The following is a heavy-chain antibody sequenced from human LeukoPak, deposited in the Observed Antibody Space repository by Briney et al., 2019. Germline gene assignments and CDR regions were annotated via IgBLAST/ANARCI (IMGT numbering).Heavy chain of an antibody. CDR2: IKQDGCEK. D-gene: IGHD2-15*01. CDR3: ARPRVVAATTSHAAFDI. V-gene: IGHV3-7*02. J-gene: IGHJ3*02. Sequence: GGSLRLSCAASGFTFSSYWMSWVRQAPGKGLEWVANIKQDGCEKYYVDSVKGRFTISRDNAKNSLYLQMNSLRAEDTAVYYCARPRVVAATTSHAAFDIWGQGTMVTVSS. CDR1: GFTFSSYW.